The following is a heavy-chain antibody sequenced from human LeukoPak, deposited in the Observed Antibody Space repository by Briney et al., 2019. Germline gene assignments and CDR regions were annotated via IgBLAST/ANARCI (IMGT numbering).Heavy chain of an antibody. J-gene: IGHJ4*02. CDR2: ISSSSSYI. V-gene: IGHV3-21*06. D-gene: IGHD1-14*01. Sequence: GGSLRLSCGASGFTFSSYSMNWVRQAPGKGLEWVSCISSSSSYIYYADSVKGRFTISRDNAKNSVYLQLSGLTTEDTAVYYCTRLAAAGSGRWAPDYWGQGTLVTVSS. CDR1: GFTFSSYS. CDR3: TRLAAAGSGRWAPDY.